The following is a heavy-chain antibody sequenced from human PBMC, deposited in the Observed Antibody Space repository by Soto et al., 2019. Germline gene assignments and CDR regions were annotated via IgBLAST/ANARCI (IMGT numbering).Heavy chain of an antibody. CDR2: IIPIFGTA. D-gene: IGHD3-3*01. CDR3: ARVPKPNPDYDFWSGYNHNWFDP. V-gene: IGHV1-69*13. Sequence: SVKVSCKASGGTFSSYAISWVRQAPGQGLEWMGGIIPIFGTANYAQKFQGRVTITADESTSTAYMELSSLRSEDTAVYYCARVPKPNPDYDFWSGYNHNWFDPWGQGTLVTVSS. J-gene: IGHJ5*02. CDR1: GGTFSSYA.